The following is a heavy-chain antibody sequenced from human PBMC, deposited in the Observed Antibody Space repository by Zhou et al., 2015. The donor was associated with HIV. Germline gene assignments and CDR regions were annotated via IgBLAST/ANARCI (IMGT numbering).Heavy chain of an antibody. CDR2: ISPNTGDT. V-gene: IGHV1-2*06. Sequence: QVQLVQSGAEVKTPGASVKVSCKTSGYTFTGSYLHWVRQAPGQGFEWMGRISPNTGDTRYAQKFEARVNMTRDTSINTAHMELSSLTFDDTAIYYCARGPYDSSGYYFFDFWGQGALVTVSS. CDR1: GYTFTGSY. J-gene: IGHJ4*02. CDR3: ARGPYDSSGYYFFDF. D-gene: IGHD3-22*01.